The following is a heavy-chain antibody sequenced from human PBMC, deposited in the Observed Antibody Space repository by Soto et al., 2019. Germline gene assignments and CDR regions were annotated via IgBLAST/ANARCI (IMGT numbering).Heavy chain of an antibody. V-gene: IGHV1-69*04. CDR3: ARDRSRSSGWYGAFDI. CDR1: GGTFSSYT. CDR2: IIPILGIA. J-gene: IGHJ3*02. Sequence: SVKVSCKASGGTFSSYTISWVRQAPGQGLEWMGRIIPILGIANYAQKFQGRVTITADKSTSTAYMELSSLRSEDTAVYYCARDRSRSSGWYGAFDIWGQGTMVTVSS. D-gene: IGHD6-19*01.